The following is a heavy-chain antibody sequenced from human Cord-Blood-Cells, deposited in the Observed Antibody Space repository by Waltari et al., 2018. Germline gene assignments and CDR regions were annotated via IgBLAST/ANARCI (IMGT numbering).Heavy chain of an antibody. Sequence: QVQLQESGPGLVKPSETLSLTCAVSGYSISSGYYWGWLRQPPGQGLEWMGSIYHSGSTYYNPSLKSRVTISVDTSKNQFSLKLSSVTAADTAVYYCARDRYKTDYDFWSGYYDYYYYYGMDVWGQGTTVTVSS. CDR1: GYSISSGYY. D-gene: IGHD3-3*01. CDR2: IYHSGST. J-gene: IGHJ6*02. V-gene: IGHV4-38-2*02. CDR3: ARDRYKTDYDFWSGYYDYYYYYGMDV.